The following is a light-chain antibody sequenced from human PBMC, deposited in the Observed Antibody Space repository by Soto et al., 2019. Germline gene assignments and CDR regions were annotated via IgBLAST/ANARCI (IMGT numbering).Light chain of an antibody. J-gene: IGKJ1*01. CDR2: GAS. Sequence: EIVLTQSPGTLSLSPGERATLSCRASQSVSSSYLAWYQQKPGQAPRLLIYGASSRATGIPDRFSGSGSGTDFTLSISRLESDDFAVYCCQQYGSSPPWTFGQGTKVDI. CDR1: QSVSSSY. CDR3: QQYGSSPPWT. V-gene: IGKV3-20*01.